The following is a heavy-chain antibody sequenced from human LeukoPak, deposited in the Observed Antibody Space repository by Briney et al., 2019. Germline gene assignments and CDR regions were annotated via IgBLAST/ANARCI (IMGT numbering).Heavy chain of an antibody. CDR2: INQGGSDS. V-gene: IGHV3-7*01. CDR3: ARDLWLYDSSGYYFVY. CDR1: GFTFGTYW. Sequence: GGSLRLSCAASGFTFGTYWMIWVRQPPGGGLEWVANINQGGSDSRYVDSVKGRFSISRDNAKNSPYLQMNSLRAEDTAVYYCARDLWLYDSSGYYFVYWGQGTLVTVSS. D-gene: IGHD3-22*01. J-gene: IGHJ4*02.